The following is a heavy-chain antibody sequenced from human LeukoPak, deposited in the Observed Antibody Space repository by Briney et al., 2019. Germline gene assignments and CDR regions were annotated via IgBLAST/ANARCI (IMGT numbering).Heavy chain of an antibody. J-gene: IGHJ4*02. D-gene: IGHD3-10*01. V-gene: IGHV5-51*01. Sequence: GESLKISCKGSGYDFTNYWIGWVRQMPGKGLEWMGIIFPRDSDTRDSPSLQGQVTISADKSSSTAYLQWHSLKASDTAMYYCARLRSRIRGVITLEPPTHSDYWGQGTLVTVSS. CDR2: IFPRDSDT. CDR3: ARLRSRIRGVITLEPPTHSDY. CDR1: GYDFTNYW.